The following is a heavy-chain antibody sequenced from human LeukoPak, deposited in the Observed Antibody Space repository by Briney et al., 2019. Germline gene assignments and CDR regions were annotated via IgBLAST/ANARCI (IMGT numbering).Heavy chain of an antibody. V-gene: IGHV3-23*01. Sequence: GGSLRLSCAASGFTFSSYAMSWVRQAPGKGLEWVSAISGSGGSTYYADSVKGRFTISRDNSKSTLYLQMNSLRAEDTAVYYCAKDPQYYYDSSGELDYWGQGTLVTVSS. CDR2: ISGSGGST. CDR1: GFTFSSYA. J-gene: IGHJ4*02. D-gene: IGHD3-22*01. CDR3: AKDPQYYYDSSGELDY.